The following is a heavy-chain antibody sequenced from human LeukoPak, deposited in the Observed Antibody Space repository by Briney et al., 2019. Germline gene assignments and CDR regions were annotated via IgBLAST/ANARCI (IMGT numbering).Heavy chain of an antibody. CDR2: ISSSGSTI. D-gene: IGHD3-3*01. V-gene: IGHV3-11*01. CDR1: GFTFSDYY. J-gene: IGHJ3*02. Sequence: PGGSLRLSCAASGFTFSDYYMSWIRQAPGKGLEWVSYISSSGSTIYYADSVKGRFTISRDNAKNSLYLQMNSLRAEDTAVYYCARERGADFWSGYQGYDAFDIWGQGTMVTVSS. CDR3: ARERGADFWSGYQGYDAFDI.